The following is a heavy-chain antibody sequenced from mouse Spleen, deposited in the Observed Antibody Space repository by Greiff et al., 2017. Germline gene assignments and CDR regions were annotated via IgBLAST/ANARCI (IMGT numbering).Heavy chain of an antibody. CDR2: IHPNSGST. Sequence: QVQLKQPGAELVKPGASVKLSCKASGYTFTSYWMHWVKQRPGQGLEWIGMIHPNSGSTNYNEKFKSKATLTVDKSSSTAYMQLSSLTSEDSAVYYCARAYDYDDYFDYWGQGTTLTVSS. V-gene: IGHV1-64*01. CDR1: GYTFTSYW. D-gene: IGHD2-4*01. J-gene: IGHJ2*01. CDR3: ARAYDYDDYFDY.